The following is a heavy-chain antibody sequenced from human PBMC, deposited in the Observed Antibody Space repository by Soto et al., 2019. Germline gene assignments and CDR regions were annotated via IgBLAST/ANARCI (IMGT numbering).Heavy chain of an antibody. V-gene: IGHV4-31*03. Sequence: PSETLSLTCTVSGGSISSGGVYWSWIRQHPGEGLEWIGHIYHGGTTYYNPSLRSRLTISVDTSKSQFSLELSSVTAADTAVYYCARARGYCTGTNCYTWFDPWGQGTLVTVS. J-gene: IGHJ5*02. D-gene: IGHD2-2*02. CDR1: GGSISSGGVY. CDR3: ARARGYCTGTNCYTWFDP. CDR2: IYHGGTT.